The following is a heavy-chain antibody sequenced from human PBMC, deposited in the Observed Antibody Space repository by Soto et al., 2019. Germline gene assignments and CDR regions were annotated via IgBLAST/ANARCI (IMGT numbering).Heavy chain of an antibody. Sequence: QVQLQESGPGLVKPSQTLSLTCTVSGGSISSGGYYWSWIRQPQGKGREWIGYIYYSGSTYYIPSLKSRVTISVDTSKNQFSLKLSSVTAADTAVYYCARLGSPGEWYYFDYWGQGTLVTASS. D-gene: IGHD3-3*01. CDR2: IYYSGST. CDR1: GGSISSGGYY. J-gene: IGHJ4*02. CDR3: ARLGSPGEWYYFDY. V-gene: IGHV4-31*03.